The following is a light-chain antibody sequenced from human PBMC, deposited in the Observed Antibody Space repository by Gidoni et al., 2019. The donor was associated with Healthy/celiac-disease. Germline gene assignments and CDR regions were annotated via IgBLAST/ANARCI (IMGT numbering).Light chain of an antibody. V-gene: IGKV3-11*01. Sequence: EIVFTQSPATLSLSPGESATLSCRASQSVSSYLAWYQQKPGQAPRLLIYDASNRATGIPARFSGSGSGTDFTLTISSLEPEDFAVYYCQQRSNWPCSFGQGTKLEIK. CDR3: QQRSNWPCS. CDR1: QSVSSY. J-gene: IGKJ2*04. CDR2: DAS.